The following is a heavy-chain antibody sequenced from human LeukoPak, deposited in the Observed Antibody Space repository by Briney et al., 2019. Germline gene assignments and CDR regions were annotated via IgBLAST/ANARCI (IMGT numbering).Heavy chain of an antibody. J-gene: IGHJ4*02. Sequence: GASVKVSCKASGYTFTGYYMHWVRQAPGQGLEWMGWINPNSGGTNYAQKFQGRVTMTRDTSISTAYMELRSLRSDDTAVYYCARSSSGYPDYFDYWGQGTLVTVSS. V-gene: IGHV1-2*02. CDR3: ARSSSGYPDYFDY. D-gene: IGHD6-19*01. CDR1: GYTFTGYY. CDR2: INPNSGGT.